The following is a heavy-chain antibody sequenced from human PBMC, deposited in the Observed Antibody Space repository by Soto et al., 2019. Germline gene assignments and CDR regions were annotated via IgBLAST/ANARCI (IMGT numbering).Heavy chain of an antibody. J-gene: IGHJ5*02. CDR1: GFTFSSYD. CDR2: IGTAGDP. Sequence: GGSLSLSCAASGFTFSSYDMHWVRQATGKGLEWVSAIGTAGDPYYPGSVKGRFTISRENAKNSLYLQMNSLRAGDTAVYYCARGASRDCSSTSCKDWFDPWGQGTLVTVSS. D-gene: IGHD2-2*01. CDR3: ARGASRDCSSTSCKDWFDP. V-gene: IGHV3-13*05.